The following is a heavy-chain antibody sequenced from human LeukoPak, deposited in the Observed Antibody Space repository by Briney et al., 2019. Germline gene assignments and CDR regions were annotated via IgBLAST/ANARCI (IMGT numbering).Heavy chain of an antibody. D-gene: IGHD3-22*01. CDR1: GFCFSRYR. J-gene: IGHJ4*02. CDR3: ARGAGWYDSCGYSN. CDR2: IKQDGSEE. V-gene: IGHV3-7*04. Sequence: GGSLRLSCVGSGFCFSRYRMIWVRQAPGKGLEWVANIKQDGSEEYYVDSVKGRFTISRDNAKNSLYLQMNSLRAEDTAVYYCARGAGWYDSCGYSNWGQGILVTVSS.